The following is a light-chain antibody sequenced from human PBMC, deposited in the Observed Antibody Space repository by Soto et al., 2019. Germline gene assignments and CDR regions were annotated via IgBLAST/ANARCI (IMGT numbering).Light chain of an antibody. J-gene: IGLJ1*01. V-gene: IGLV2-23*03. Sequence: QSGLTQPAAVSFSPGQSITISCTGTSSDVGSYNLVSWYQQHPGKAPKLMIYEGSKRPSGVSNRFSGSKSGNTASLTISGLQAEDEADYYCCSYAGSSTFSYVFGTGTKVTVL. CDR1: SSDVGSYNL. CDR3: CSYAGSSTFSYV. CDR2: EGS.